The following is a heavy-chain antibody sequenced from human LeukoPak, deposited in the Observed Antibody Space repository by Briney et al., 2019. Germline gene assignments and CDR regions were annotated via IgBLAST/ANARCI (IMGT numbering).Heavy chain of an antibody. CDR2: ISGSGGST. V-gene: IGHV3-23*01. J-gene: IGHJ4*02. D-gene: IGHD6-19*01. CDR1: GFTFSGYG. CDR3: AKDNTVAGADY. Sequence: GGSLRLSCAASGFTFSGYGMSWVRQAPGKGLEWVSAISGSGGSTYYADSVKGRFTISRDNSKNTLYLQMNSLRAEDTAVYYCAKDNTVAGADYWGQGTLVTVSS.